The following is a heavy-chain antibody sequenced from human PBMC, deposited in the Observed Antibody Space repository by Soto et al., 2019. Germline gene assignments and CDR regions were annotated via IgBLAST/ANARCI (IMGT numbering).Heavy chain of an antibody. V-gene: IGHV4-34*01. CDR2: INHSGST. J-gene: IGHJ2*01. D-gene: IGHD3-9*01. Sequence: AETLSLTCAVYGGSFSGYYWSWIRQPPGKGLEWIGEINHSGSTNYNPSLKSRVTISVDTSKNQFSLKLSSVTAADTAVYYCARGEGEYYDILTGYQTYWYFDLWGRGTLVTVSS. CDR1: GGSFSGYY. CDR3: ARGEGEYYDILTGYQTYWYFDL.